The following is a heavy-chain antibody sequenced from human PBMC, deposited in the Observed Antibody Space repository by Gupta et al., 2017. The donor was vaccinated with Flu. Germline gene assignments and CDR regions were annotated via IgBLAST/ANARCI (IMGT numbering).Heavy chain of an antibody. CDR3: ASRGHYDSSGFQF. CDR1: GASITSYY. D-gene: IGHD3-22*01. V-gene: IGHV4-59*01. J-gene: IGHJ4*02. Sequence: QVQLQESGPGLVKPSETLSITCTVSGASITSYYWTWVRQPPGKGLEWIAYIYYSGTTNYTPSLKSRATISVDTSKNQCSLTLNSVTAADTAVYYCASRGHYDSSGFQFWGPGTLVTVAS. CDR2: IYYSGTT.